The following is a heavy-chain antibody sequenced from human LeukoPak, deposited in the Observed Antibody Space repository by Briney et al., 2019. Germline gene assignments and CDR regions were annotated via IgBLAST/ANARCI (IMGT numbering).Heavy chain of an antibody. CDR1: GGTFSSYA. V-gene: IGHV1-69*04. CDR3: AAEGLRYFDWLLHSRFSPHHNYYGMDV. Sequence: SVKVSCKASGGTFSSYAISWVRQAPGQGLEWMGRIIPILGIANYAQKFQGRVTITADKSTSTAYMELSSLRSEDTAVYYCAAEGLRYFDWLLHSRFSPHHNYYGMDVWGQGTTVTVSS. D-gene: IGHD3-9*01. CDR2: IIPILGIA. J-gene: IGHJ6*02.